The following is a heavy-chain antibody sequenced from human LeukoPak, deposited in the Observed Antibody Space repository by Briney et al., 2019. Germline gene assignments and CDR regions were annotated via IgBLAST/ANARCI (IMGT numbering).Heavy chain of an antibody. CDR1: GFTFGRHA. D-gene: IGHD3-10*01. Sequence: GGSLRLSCAASGFTFGRHAMNWVRQAPGKGLEWVSAIRFSGESTYYADSVKGRFTISRDNSKNTLYLQMDSLRAEDTAVYYCAKDVGTSGNYSPSDYWGQGTLVTVSS. CDR3: AKDVGTSGNYSPSDY. J-gene: IGHJ4*02. V-gene: IGHV3-23*01. CDR2: IRFSGEST.